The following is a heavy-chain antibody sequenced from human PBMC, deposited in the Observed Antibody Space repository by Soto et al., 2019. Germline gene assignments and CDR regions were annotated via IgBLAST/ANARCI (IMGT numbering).Heavy chain of an antibody. V-gene: IGHV4-31*03. CDR1: GGXISSGGYY. CDR2: IYYSGST. Sequence: QVQLQESGPGLVKPSQTLSLTCTVSGGXISSGGYYWSXIRQHPGKGLEWIGYIYYSGSTYYNPSLKSRVTISVDTSKNQFSLKLSSVTAADTAVYYCARADGDYVGGDYWGQGTLVTVSS. J-gene: IGHJ4*02. D-gene: IGHD4-17*01. CDR3: ARADGDYVGGDY.